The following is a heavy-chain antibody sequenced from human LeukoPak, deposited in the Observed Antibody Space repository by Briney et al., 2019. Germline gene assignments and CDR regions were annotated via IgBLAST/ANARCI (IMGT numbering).Heavy chain of an antibody. CDR1: GDSISSYY. CDR3: AREGGPYRPLDY. V-gene: IGHV4-59*12. Sequence: PSETLSLTCTVSGDSISSYYRSWIRQPPGKGLEWIGEVNLQGSTNYNPSLMGRVAISVDKSENHISLQLTSVTAADTAVYYCAREGGPYRPLDYSGQGTLVTVSS. J-gene: IGHJ4*02. CDR2: VNLQGST.